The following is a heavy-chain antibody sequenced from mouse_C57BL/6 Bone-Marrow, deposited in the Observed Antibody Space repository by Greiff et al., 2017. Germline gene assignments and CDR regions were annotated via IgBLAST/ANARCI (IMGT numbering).Heavy chain of an antibody. V-gene: IGHV1-54*01. CDR2: INPGSGGT. CDR3: ALDGYYLFAY. Sequence: QVQLQQSGAELVRPGTSVKVSCKASGYAFTNYLIEWVKQRPGQGLEWIGVINPGSGGTNYNEKFKGKATLTAYKSSSTAYMQLSSLTSEDSAVYFCALDGYYLFAYWGQGTLVTVSA. CDR1: GYAFTNYL. D-gene: IGHD2-3*01. J-gene: IGHJ3*01.